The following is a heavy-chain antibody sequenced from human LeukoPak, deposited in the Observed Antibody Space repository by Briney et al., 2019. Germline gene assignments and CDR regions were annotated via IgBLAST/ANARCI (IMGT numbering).Heavy chain of an antibody. J-gene: IGHJ4*03. D-gene: IGHD3-22*01. Sequence: SETLSLTCAVYGGSFSGYYWSWIRQPPGKGLEWIGEINHSGSTNYNPSLKSRVTLSVDTSMTQFSLELTSVTAADTAIYYCARLRWLSDFPESGYFESWGQGTLVTASS. V-gene: IGHV4-34*01. CDR2: INHSGST. CDR3: ARLRWLSDFPESGYFES. CDR1: GGSFSGYY.